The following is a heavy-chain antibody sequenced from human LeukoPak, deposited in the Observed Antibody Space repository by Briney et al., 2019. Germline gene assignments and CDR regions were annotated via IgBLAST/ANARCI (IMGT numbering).Heavy chain of an antibody. D-gene: IGHD6-13*01. CDR2: IWYDGSNK. CDR1: GLTFSSYW. J-gene: IGHJ6*04. V-gene: IGHV3-33*08. Sequence: PGGSLRLSCAASGLTFSSYWMSWVRQAPGKGLEWVAVIWYDGSNKYYADSVKGRFTISRDNSKNTLYLQMNSLRAEDTAVYYCARGHSSSWYLPDYYYYGMDVWGKGTTVTVSS. CDR3: ARGHSSSWYLPDYYYYGMDV.